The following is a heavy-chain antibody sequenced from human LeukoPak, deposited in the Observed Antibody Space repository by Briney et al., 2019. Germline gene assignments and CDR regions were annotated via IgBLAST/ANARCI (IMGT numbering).Heavy chain of an antibody. CDR1: GGAINSYH. CDR2: IYYIGSP. J-gene: IGHJ6*02. V-gene: IGHV4-59*01. Sequence: SETLSLTCTVSGGAINSYHWTWIRQPPGKGLEWIASIYYIGSPKYNPSLESRVTISVDTSKNQFSLKVNSLTAADTAVYYCARGKRAYDSYRMDVWGQGTTVTVFS. CDR3: ARGKRAYDSYRMDV.